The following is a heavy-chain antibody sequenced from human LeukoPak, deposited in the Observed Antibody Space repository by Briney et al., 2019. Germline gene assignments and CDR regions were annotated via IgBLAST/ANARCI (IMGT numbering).Heavy chain of an antibody. V-gene: IGHV4-4*02. CDR3: ARDLGYSYGSGDY. CDR2: IYHSGST. Sequence: PSETLSLTCAVSGGSISSSNWWSWVRQPPGKGLEWIGEIYHSGSTNYNPSLKSRVTISVDKSKNQCSLKLSSVTAADTAVYYCARDLGYSYGSGDYWGQGTLVTVSS. J-gene: IGHJ4*02. CDR1: GGSISSSNW. D-gene: IGHD5-18*01.